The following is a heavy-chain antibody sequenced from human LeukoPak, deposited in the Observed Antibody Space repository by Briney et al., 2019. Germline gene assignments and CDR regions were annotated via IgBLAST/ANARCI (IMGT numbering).Heavy chain of an antibody. D-gene: IGHD3-22*01. CDR2: ISYSGST. V-gene: IGHV4-61*03. J-gene: IGHJ4*02. CDR3: ARAWGGYYYVFDY. CDR1: GYSISSAYY. Sequence: SETLSLTCSVSGYSISSAYYWGWIRPPPGKGLEWIGYISYSGSTNYNPSLKSRVTISVDTSKNHFSLQLTSVTAADTAVYYCARAWGGYYYVFDYWGQGTLVTVSS.